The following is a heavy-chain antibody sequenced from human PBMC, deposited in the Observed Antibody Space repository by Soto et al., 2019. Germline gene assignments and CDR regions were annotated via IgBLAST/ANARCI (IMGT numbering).Heavy chain of an antibody. Sequence: QVQLHQWGAGLLKPSETLSLTCAVYGGSLSGYYWGWIRQLPGKGLEWIGEINRGRITNYNPSLKSRVTMSVDTSKNQFSLNLTSVTAADTAVYYCARGELRDAFDIWGQGTMVTVSS. D-gene: IGHD1-26*01. CDR2: INRGRIT. CDR1: GGSLSGYY. CDR3: ARGELRDAFDI. V-gene: IGHV4-34*01. J-gene: IGHJ3*02.